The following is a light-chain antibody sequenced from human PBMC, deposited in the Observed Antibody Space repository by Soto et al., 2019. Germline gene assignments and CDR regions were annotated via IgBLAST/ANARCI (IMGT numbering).Light chain of an antibody. CDR3: QQYGNSRGT. CDR2: GAS. CDR1: QSVSTSY. J-gene: IGKJ1*01. Sequence: DIVLTQSPGTVSVSPGDRATLSFRASQSVSTSYLAWYQQKPGQAPRLLIYGASSRATGIPDRFSGSGSGTDFTLTISGLEPEDFAVYYCQQYGNSRGTFGQGTKVDIK. V-gene: IGKV3-20*01.